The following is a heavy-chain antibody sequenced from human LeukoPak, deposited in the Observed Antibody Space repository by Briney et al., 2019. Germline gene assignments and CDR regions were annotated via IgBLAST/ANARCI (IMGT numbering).Heavy chain of an antibody. Sequence: SETLSLTCTVSGGSISSYYWSWIRQAPGKGLEWIGYIYYSGSTNYNPSLKSRVTISVDTSKNQFSLKLSSVTAADTAVYYCARGIGSSLQVFDYWGQGTLVTVSS. D-gene: IGHD6-6*01. J-gene: IGHJ4*02. V-gene: IGHV4-59*01. CDR2: IYYSGST. CDR1: GGSISSYY. CDR3: ARGIGSSLQVFDY.